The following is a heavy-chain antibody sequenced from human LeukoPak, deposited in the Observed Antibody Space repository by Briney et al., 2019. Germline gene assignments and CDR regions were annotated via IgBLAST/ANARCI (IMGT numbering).Heavy chain of an antibody. CDR2: ISGSGGST. V-gene: IGHV3-23*01. CDR3: AKSFGRYDSSGYYRGY. CDR1: GFTVSSNY. J-gene: IGHJ4*02. Sequence: GGSLRLSCAASGFTVSSNYMSWVRQAPGKGLEWVSAISGSGGSTYYADSVKGRFTISRDNSKNTLYLQMNSLRAEDTAVYYCAKSFGRYDSSGYYRGYWGQGTLVTVSS. D-gene: IGHD3-22*01.